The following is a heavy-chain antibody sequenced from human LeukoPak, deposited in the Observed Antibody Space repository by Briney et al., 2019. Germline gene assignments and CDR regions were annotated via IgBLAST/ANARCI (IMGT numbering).Heavy chain of an antibody. CDR1: GGSFSGYY. D-gene: IGHD2-2*01. CDR2: INHSGST. CDR3: ARGVKYCSSTSCLYFDY. V-gene: IGHV4-34*01. Sequence: SETLSLTCAVYGGSFSGYYWSWIRQPPGKGREWSGEINHSGSTNYNPSLKSRVTISVDTSKNQFSLKLSSVTAADTAVYYCARGVKYCSSTSCLYFDYWGQGTLVTVSS. J-gene: IGHJ4*02.